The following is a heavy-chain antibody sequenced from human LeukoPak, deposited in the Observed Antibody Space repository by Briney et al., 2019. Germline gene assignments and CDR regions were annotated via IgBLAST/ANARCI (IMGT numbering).Heavy chain of an antibody. CDR3: TTDRQRDCTTGGCQFDY. J-gene: IGHJ4*02. Sequence: GGSLRLSCAASGFTFTNAWMSWVRQAPGKGREWVGRIKTKTDGGATDYAAPEKGRFTVSRDDSKNTLYLQMNSLKTEDTAVYYCTTDRQRDCTTGGCQFDYWGQGTLVTVSS. CDR1: GFTFTNAW. V-gene: IGHV3-15*01. CDR2: IKTKTDGGAT. D-gene: IGHD2-8*01.